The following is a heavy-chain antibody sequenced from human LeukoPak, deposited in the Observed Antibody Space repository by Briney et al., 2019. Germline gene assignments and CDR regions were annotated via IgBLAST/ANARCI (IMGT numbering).Heavy chain of an antibody. V-gene: IGHV4-34*01. D-gene: IGHD3-3*01. CDR3: ARGLVSGITIFGGLKGMGMDV. J-gene: IGHJ6*03. Sequence: SETLSLTCAVYTGSFSGYYWSWIRQPPGKGLEWIGEINHSGSTNYNPSLRSRVTISVDTSKNQFSLKLSSVTAADTAVYYCARGLVSGITIFGGLKGMGMDVWGKGTTVTVSS. CDR2: INHSGST. CDR1: TGSFSGYY.